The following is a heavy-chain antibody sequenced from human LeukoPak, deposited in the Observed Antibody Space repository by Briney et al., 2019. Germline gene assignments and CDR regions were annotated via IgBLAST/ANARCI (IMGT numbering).Heavy chain of an antibody. D-gene: IGHD3-16*01. CDR3: ARPWGDYFDY. V-gene: IGHV4-39*01. CDR2: IYYSGST. Sequence: PSETLSLTCTVSGGSISSSSYYRGWIRQPPGKGLEWIGSIYYSGSTYYNPSLKSRVTISVDTSENQFSLKLSSVTAADTAVYYCARPWGDYFDYWGQGTLVTVSS. J-gene: IGHJ4*02. CDR1: GGSISSSSYY.